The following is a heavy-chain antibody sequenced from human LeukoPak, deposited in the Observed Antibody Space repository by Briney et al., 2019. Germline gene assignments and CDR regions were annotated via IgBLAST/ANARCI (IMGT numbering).Heavy chain of an antibody. J-gene: IGHJ6*03. D-gene: IGHD5-18*01. V-gene: IGHV1-2*02. Sequence: GGSLRLSCAASGFTFSSYGMHWVRQAPGKGLEWVGWINPNRGGTNYAQKFQGRVTMTRDTSISTAYMELSRLRSGDTAVYYCARGGSGYSYGYYYYYYMDVWGKGTTVTVSS. CDR1: GFTFSSYG. CDR3: ARGGSGYSYGYYYYYYMDV. CDR2: INPNRGGT.